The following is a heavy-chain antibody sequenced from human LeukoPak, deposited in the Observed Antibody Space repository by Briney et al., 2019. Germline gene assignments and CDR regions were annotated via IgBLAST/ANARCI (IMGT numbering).Heavy chain of an antibody. CDR3: ARQAGSYYEIDY. J-gene: IGHJ4*02. D-gene: IGHD1-26*01. CDR2: ISGSGGST. CDR1: GFTFSTYA. Sequence: GGSLRLSCAASGFTFSTYAMSWVRQAPGKGLEWVSAISGSGGSTYYADSVKGRFTISRDNSKNTLHLQMNSLRAEDTAVYYCARQAGSYYEIDYWGQGTLVTVSS. V-gene: IGHV3-23*01.